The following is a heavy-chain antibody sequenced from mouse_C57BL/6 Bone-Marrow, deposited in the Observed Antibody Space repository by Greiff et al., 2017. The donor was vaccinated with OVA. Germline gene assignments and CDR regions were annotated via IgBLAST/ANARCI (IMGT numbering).Heavy chain of an antibody. CDR2: ISTGGGST. J-gene: IGHJ4*01. CDR3: ARLSDLLWPQKVYYYAMDY. Sequence: EVNLVESGGGLVQPGGSLKLSCAASGFTFSDYYMYWVRQTPEKRLEWVAYISTGGGSTYYPDTVKGRFTISRDNAKNTLYLQMSRLKSEDTAMYYCARLSDLLWPQKVYYYAMDYWGQGTSVTVSS. CDR1: GFTFSDYY. D-gene: IGHD2-1*01. V-gene: IGHV5-12*01.